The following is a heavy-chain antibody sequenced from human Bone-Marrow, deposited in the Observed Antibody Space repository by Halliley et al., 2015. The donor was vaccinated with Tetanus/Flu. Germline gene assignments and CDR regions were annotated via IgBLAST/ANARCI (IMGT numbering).Heavy chain of an antibody. J-gene: IGHJ4*02. D-gene: IGHD4-17*01. CDR3: ARDLGFNDYGEDALDY. V-gene: IGHV4-59*01. CDR1: GGSISSYY. CDR2: IYDRGNT. Sequence: TLSLTCTVSGGSISSYYWSWIRQSPGKGLQWLGYIYDRGNTKYNPSLKSRVSISVDTSKNQVSLSLNSVTAADTAVYYCARDLGFNDYGEDALDYWGQGILVTVS.